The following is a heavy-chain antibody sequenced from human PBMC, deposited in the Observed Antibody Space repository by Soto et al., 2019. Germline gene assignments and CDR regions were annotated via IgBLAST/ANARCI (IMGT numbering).Heavy chain of an antibody. Sequence: QVQLVESGGGVVQPGRSLRLSCAASGFTFSSYGMHWVRQAPGKGLEWVAVISSDGSDKNYADSVKGRFSISRDNFRNTLFLQMNSLRPEDTAVFYCAKEPYDSTGFYYSFHHWGQGTLVTVSS. J-gene: IGHJ4*02. CDR2: ISSDGSDK. V-gene: IGHV3-30*18. CDR1: GFTFSSYG. CDR3: AKEPYDSTGFYYSFHH. D-gene: IGHD3-22*01.